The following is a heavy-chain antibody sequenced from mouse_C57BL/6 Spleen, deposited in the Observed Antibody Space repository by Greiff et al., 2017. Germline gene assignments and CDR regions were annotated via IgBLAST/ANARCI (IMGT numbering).Heavy chain of an antibody. J-gene: IGHJ1*03. D-gene: IGHD1-2*01. CDR2: IYPRSGNT. V-gene: IGHV1-81*01. Sequence: QVQLQQSGAELARPGASVKLSCKASGYTFTSSGISWVKQRTGQGLEWIGEIYPRSGNTYYNEKFKGKATLTADKSSSTAYLELRSLTSEDSAVYFCARRETLRQGYFDVWGTGTTVTVSA. CDR3: ARRETLRQGYFDV. CDR1: GYTFTSSG.